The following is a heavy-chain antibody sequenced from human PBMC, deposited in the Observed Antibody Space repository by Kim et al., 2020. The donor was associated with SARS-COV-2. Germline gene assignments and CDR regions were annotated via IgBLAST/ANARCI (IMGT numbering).Heavy chain of an antibody. J-gene: IGHJ4*02. D-gene: IGHD1-26*01. V-gene: IGHV4-30-2*04. Sequence: YTPPLKGRVTVTVDTSTTQFSLKLSSVTAADTAVYFCARGAIGTYYYFDYWGQGALVTVSS. CDR3: ARGAIGTYYYFDY.